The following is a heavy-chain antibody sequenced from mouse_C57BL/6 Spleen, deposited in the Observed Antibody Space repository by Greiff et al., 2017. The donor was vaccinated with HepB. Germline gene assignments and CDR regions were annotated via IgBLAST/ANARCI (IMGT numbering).Heavy chain of an antibody. CDR1: GFTFSSYA. V-gene: IGHV5-4*03. CDR3: ARLRITTVVAEYFDV. D-gene: IGHD1-1*01. Sequence: EVMLVESGGGLVKPGGSLKLSCAASGFTFSSYAMSWVRQTPEKRLEWVATISDGGSYTYYPDNVKGRFTISRDNAKNNLYLQMSHLKSEDTAMYYCARLRITTVVAEYFDVWGTGTTVTVSS. J-gene: IGHJ1*03. CDR2: ISDGGSYT.